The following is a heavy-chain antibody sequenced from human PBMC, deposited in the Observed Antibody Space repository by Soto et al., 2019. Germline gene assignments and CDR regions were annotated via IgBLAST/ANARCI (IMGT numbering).Heavy chain of an antibody. Sequence: SETLSLTCAVSGGSISSGGYSWSWIRQPPGKGLEWIGYIYHSGSTYYNPSLKSRVTISVDRSKNQFSLKLSSVTAADTAVYYCARGVTTVTTFDYWGQGTLVTVSS. CDR3: ARGVTTVTTFDY. CDR2: IYHSGST. D-gene: IGHD4-17*01. V-gene: IGHV4-30-2*01. J-gene: IGHJ4*02. CDR1: GGSISSGGYS.